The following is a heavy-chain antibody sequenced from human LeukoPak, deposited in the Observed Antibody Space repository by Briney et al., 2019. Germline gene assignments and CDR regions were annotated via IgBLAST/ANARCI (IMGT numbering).Heavy chain of an antibody. Sequence: GGSLRLSCAASGFTVSSNYMSWVRQAPGKGLEWVSVIYTIGSTYYADSVKGRFTISRDNSKNTLYLQMNSLRAEDTAVYYCARALVAYSSSWGVLGYWGQGTLVTVSS. D-gene: IGHD6-13*01. V-gene: IGHV3-66*01. CDR2: IYTIGST. CDR3: ARALVAYSSSWGVLGY. J-gene: IGHJ4*02. CDR1: GFTVSSNY.